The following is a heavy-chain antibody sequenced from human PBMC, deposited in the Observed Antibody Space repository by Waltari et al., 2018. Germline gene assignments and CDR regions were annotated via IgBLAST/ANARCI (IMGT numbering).Heavy chain of an antibody. CDR3: TRRQLSSSNYFDY. V-gene: IGHV4-39*01. J-gene: IGHJ4*02. D-gene: IGHD6-6*01. Sequence: QLKLQEAGPGLVKPSETLSLPCTVSCCSISSSSYYWGGIRQPPGKGLEWIGSIYYSGSTYYNPSLKSRVTISVDTSKNQFSLKLSSVTAADTAVYYCTRRQLSSSNYFDYWGQGTLVTVSS. CDR1: CCSISSSSYY. CDR2: IYYSGST.